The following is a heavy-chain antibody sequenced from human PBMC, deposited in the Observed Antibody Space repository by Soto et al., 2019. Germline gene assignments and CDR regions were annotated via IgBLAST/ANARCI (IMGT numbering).Heavy chain of an antibody. CDR2: ISACNGNT. J-gene: IGHJ4*02. CDR1: GGTFSSYA. V-gene: IGHV1-18*01. Sequence: ASVKVSCKASGGTFSSYAISWVRQAPGQGLEWMGWISACNGNTNYAQKLQGRVTMTTDTSTSTAYMELRSLRSDDTAVYYCASSIRGYSYGDFDYWGQGTLVTVSS. D-gene: IGHD5-18*01. CDR3: ASSIRGYSYGDFDY.